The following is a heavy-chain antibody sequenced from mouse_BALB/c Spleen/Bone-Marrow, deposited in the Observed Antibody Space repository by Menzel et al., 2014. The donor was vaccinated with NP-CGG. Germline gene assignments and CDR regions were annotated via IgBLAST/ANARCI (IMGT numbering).Heavy chain of an antibody. V-gene: IGHV2-2*02. D-gene: IGHD2-1*01. CDR1: GFSLTSYG. J-gene: IGHJ3*01. Sequence: VKLMESGPGLVQPSQSLSITRTVSGFSLTSYGVHWVRQSPGKGLEWLGVIWSGGSTNYNAAFISRLSISKDNSKSQVFFKMNSLQANDTAIYYCARNQGNYVSWFAYWGQGTLVTVSA. CDR2: IWSGGST. CDR3: ARNQGNYVSWFAY.